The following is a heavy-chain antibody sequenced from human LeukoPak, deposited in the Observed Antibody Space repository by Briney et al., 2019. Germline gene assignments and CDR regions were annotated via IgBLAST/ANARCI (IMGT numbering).Heavy chain of an antibody. CDR1: GGSISSYY. Sequence: PSETLSLTCTVSGGSISSYYWSWIRQPPGKGLEWIGYIYYSGSTNYNPSLKSRVTISVDTSKNQFSLKLSSVTAADTAVYNCARGYYDSSGYSDWYFDLWGRGTLVTVSS. CDR2: IYYSGST. CDR3: ARGYYDSSGYSDWYFDL. V-gene: IGHV4-59*01. D-gene: IGHD3-22*01. J-gene: IGHJ2*01.